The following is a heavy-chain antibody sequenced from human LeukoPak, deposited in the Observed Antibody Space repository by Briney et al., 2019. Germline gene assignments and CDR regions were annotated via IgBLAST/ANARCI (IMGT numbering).Heavy chain of an antibody. J-gene: IGHJ4*02. V-gene: IGHV1-18*01. CDR2: ISAYNGNT. CDR3: ARAPYCSGGSCYSDY. Sequence: ASVKVSCKASGYTFTSYGISWVRQAPGQGLEWMGWISAYNGNTNYAQKLQGRVTMTTDTSTSTAYMELRSLRSDDTAVYYCARAPYCSGGSCYSDYWGQGTLVTVSS. CDR1: GYTFTSYG. D-gene: IGHD2-15*01.